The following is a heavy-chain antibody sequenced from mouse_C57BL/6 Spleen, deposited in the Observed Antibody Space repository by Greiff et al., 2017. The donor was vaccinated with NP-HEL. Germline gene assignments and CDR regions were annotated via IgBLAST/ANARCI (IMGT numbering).Heavy chain of an antibody. CDR1: GFTFSDYG. D-gene: IGHD2-1*01. CDR3: ARVYYGKYYYAMDY. Sequence: VQLKESGGGLVKPGGSLKLSCAASGFTFSDYGMHWVRQAPEKGLEWVAYISSGSSTIYYADTVKGRFTISRDNAKNTLFLQMTSLRSEDTAMYYCARVYYGKYYYAMDYWGQGTSVTVSS. V-gene: IGHV5-17*01. CDR2: ISSGSSTI. J-gene: IGHJ4*01.